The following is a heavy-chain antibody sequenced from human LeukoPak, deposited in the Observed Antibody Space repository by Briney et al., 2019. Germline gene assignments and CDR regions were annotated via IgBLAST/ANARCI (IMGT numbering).Heavy chain of an antibody. CDR3: AKDTTYSSSSGLGMDY. CDR1: GFTFSSYG. J-gene: IGHJ4*02. Sequence: GGSLRLSCAASGFTFSSYGMHWVRQAPGKGLEWVAFIRYDGSNKYYADSVKGRFTISRDNAKNSLYLQMNSLRAEDTALYYCAKDTTYSSSSGLGMDYWGQGTLVTVSS. D-gene: IGHD6-13*01. V-gene: IGHV3-30*02. CDR2: IRYDGSNK.